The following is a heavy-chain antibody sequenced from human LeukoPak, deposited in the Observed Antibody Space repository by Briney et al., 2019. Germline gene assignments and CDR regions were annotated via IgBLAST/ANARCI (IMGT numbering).Heavy chain of an antibody. CDR3: ARDSTYWYDSGSSGPHYFDY. CDR1: GFIFSNYA. Sequence: GRSPRLSCAASGFIFSNYAMRWVRQAPGKGLEWVALISSDGSTTYHGDSVKGRFSISRDNSKNTLYLQLNSLRAEDTSVYYCARDSTYWYDSGSSGPHYFDYWGQGTLVTVSS. D-gene: IGHD3-10*01. V-gene: IGHV3-30*01. CDR2: ISSDGSTT. J-gene: IGHJ4*02.